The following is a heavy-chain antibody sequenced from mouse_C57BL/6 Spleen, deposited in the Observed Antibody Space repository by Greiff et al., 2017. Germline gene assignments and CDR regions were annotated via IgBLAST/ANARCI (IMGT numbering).Heavy chain of an antibody. D-gene: IGHD2-4*01. CDR3: ARPVCNYDPTCFAY. CDR2: IDPEDGAT. J-gene: IGHJ3*01. CDR1: GFNIKDDY. V-gene: IGHV14-2*01. Sequence: VQLKESGAELAKPAASVKLSCTATGFNIKDDYWHWVRQRTEQGLEWIGRIDPEDGATKYAPKFQGMATITAETSSTTAYLQLSSLTSENTAVYYCARPVCNYDPTCFAYWGQGTLVTVSA.